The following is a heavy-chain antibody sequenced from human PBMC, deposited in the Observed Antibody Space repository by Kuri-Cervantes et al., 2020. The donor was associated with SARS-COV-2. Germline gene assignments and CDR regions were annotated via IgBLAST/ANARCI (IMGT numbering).Heavy chain of an antibody. CDR1: RFTFSSYG. CDR2: ISYDGSNK. V-gene: IGHV3-30*18. D-gene: IGHD4-17*01. CDR3: AKAKTTVTTFDY. J-gene: IGHJ4*02. Sequence: LSLTCAASRFTFSSYGMHWVRQAPGKGLEWVAVISYDGSNKYYADSVKGRFTISRDNSKNTLYLQMNSLRAEDTAVYYCAKAKTTVTTFDYWGQGTLVTVSS.